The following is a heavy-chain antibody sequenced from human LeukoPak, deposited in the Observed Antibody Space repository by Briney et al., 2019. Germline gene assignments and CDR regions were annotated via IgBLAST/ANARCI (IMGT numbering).Heavy chain of an antibody. CDR2: IWCDGSNK. J-gene: IGHJ4*02. CDR3: ARDRGFIVVVPAAFDY. Sequence: PGRSLRLSCAASGFTFSSYGMHWVRQAPGKGLEWVAVIWCDGSNKYYADSVKGRSTISRDNSKNTLYLQMNSLRAEDTAVYYCARDRGFIVVVPAAFDYWGQGTLVTVSS. CDR1: GFTFSSYG. D-gene: IGHD2-2*01. V-gene: IGHV3-33*01.